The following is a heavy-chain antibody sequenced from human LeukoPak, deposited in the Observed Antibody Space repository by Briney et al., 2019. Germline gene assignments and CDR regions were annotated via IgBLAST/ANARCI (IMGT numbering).Heavy chain of an antibody. V-gene: IGHV1-69*02. Sequence: SVKVSCKASGGTFSSYTISWVRQAPGQGLEWVGRIIPILGIANYAQKFQGRVTITADKSTSTAYMELSSLRSEDTAVYYCARVCCSSTSSFDPWGQGTLVTVSS. D-gene: IGHD2-2*01. CDR2: IIPILGIA. CDR3: ARVCCSSTSSFDP. J-gene: IGHJ5*02. CDR1: GGTFSSYT.